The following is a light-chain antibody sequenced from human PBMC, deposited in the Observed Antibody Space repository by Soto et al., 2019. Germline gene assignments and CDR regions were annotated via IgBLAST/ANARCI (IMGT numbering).Light chain of an antibody. CDR1: SSDVGSYNL. J-gene: IGLJ2*01. V-gene: IGLV2-23*01. Sequence: QSVLTQPASVSGSPGQSITISCTGTSSDVGSYNLVSWYQQHPGKAPKLMIYEGSKRPSGVSHRFSGSQSGNTASLTISGLQAEDEADYYCCSYAGSLVFGGGTKLTVL. CDR3: CSYAGSLV. CDR2: EGS.